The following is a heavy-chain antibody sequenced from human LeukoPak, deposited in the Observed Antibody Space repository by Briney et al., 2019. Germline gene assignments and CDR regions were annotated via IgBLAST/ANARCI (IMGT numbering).Heavy chain of an antibody. CDR1: GGSISSYY. Sequence: SETLSLTCTVSGGSISSYYWSWIRQPPGKGLEWIGYIYYSGSANYNPSLKSRITISSDASNNQFSLRLTSVTAADTAVYYCAGDDNNISWYYHWGQGTLVTVSS. J-gene: IGHJ5*02. CDR3: AGDDNNISWYYH. CDR2: IYYSGSA. D-gene: IGHD6-13*01. V-gene: IGHV4-59*12.